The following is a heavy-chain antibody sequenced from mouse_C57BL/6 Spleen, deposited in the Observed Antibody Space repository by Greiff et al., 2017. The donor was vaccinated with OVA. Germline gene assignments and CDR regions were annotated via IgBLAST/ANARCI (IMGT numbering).Heavy chain of an antibody. CDR2: ISSGGSYT. J-gene: IGHJ1*03. D-gene: IGHD1-1*01. CDR3: ARHEACYGSSYWYFDV. Sequence: DVKLVESGGDLVKPGGSLKLSCAASGFTFSSYGMSWVRQTPDKRLEWVATISSGGSYTYYPDSVKGRFTISRDNAKNTLYLQMSSLKSEDTAMYYGARHEACYGSSYWYFDVWGTGTTVTVSS. CDR1: GFTFSSYG. V-gene: IGHV5-6*02.